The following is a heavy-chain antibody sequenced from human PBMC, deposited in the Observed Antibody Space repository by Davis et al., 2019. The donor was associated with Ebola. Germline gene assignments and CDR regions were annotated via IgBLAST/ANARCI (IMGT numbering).Heavy chain of an antibody. D-gene: IGHD3-3*01. CDR3: ARGPYYDFWSGYLGFNFRFDP. J-gene: IGHJ5*02. CDR2: ISGSGGST. V-gene: IGHV3-23*01. CDR1: GFTFSIYA. Sequence: GESLKIPCAASGFTFSIYAINWVRQAPGKGLEWVSGISGSGGSTYYADSVKGRFTVSRDNSKNTLYLEMNSLRVEDTAVYYCARGPYYDFWSGYLGFNFRFDPWGQGTLVTVSS.